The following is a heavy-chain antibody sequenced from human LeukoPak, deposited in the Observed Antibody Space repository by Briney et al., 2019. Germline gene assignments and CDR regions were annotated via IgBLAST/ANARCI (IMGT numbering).Heavy chain of an antibody. Sequence: PGGSLRLSCAASGFTFSSYAMSWVRQAPGKGLEWVSSISSSSSYIYYADSVKGRFTISRDNAKNSLYLQMNSLRAEDTAVYYCARDFQLLLDYWGQGTLVTVSS. D-gene: IGHD2-2*01. CDR2: ISSSSSYI. CDR1: GFTFSSYA. CDR3: ARDFQLLLDY. V-gene: IGHV3-21*01. J-gene: IGHJ4*02.